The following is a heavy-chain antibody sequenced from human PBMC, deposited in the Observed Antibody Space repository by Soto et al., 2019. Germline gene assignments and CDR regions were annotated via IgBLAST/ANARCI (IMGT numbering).Heavy chain of an antibody. D-gene: IGHD6-19*01. CDR3: ARDGYSSGYDWGNYFDF. V-gene: IGHV1-18*01. Sequence: ASVKVSSKASGYTFTSYGISWVRQSPGQRLEWMGWISAYNGNTNYAQKLQGRVTMTTDTSTSTAYMELRSLRSDDTAVYYCARDGYSSGYDWGNYFDFWRQGALVIVSA. CDR1: GYTFTSYG. CDR2: ISAYNGNT. J-gene: IGHJ4*02.